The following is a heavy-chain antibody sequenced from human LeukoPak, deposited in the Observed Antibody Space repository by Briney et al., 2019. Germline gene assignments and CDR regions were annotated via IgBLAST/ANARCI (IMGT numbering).Heavy chain of an antibody. CDR3: ARGTPPYYYDSSGYYYSCWFDP. Sequence: SETLSLTCSVSGGSISSHYWSWIRQPPGKGLEWIGEINHSGSTNYNPSLKSRVTISVDTSKNQFSLKLSSVTAADTAVYYCARGTPPYYYDSSGYYYSCWFDPWGQGTLVTVSS. CDR2: INHSGST. J-gene: IGHJ5*02. V-gene: IGHV4-34*01. CDR1: GGSISSHY. D-gene: IGHD3-22*01.